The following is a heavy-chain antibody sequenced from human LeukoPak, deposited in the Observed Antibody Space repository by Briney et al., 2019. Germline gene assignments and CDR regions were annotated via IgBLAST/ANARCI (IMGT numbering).Heavy chain of an antibody. D-gene: IGHD2-15*01. V-gene: IGHV3-23*01. CDR1: GFTFSSYA. Sequence: GGSLRLSCAASGFTFSSYAMIWVRQAPGKGPQWVSTISVSGGSTYYADSVKGRFAISRDNSNSTLYLQMNSLRAEDTAVYYCAKDRCSGGSCYYGDKNKYFDYWGQGTLVTVSS. CDR2: ISVSGGST. CDR3: AKDRCSGGSCYYGDKNKYFDY. J-gene: IGHJ4*02.